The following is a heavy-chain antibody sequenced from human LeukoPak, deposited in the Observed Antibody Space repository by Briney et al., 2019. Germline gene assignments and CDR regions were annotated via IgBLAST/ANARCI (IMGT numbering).Heavy chain of an antibody. J-gene: IGHJ4*02. CDR3: ARQIYSSQPFDC. D-gene: IGHD6-13*01. Sequence: SETLSLTCAVYGGSFSGYYWSWIRQPPGKGLEWIGSIYYSGSTYYNPSLKSRVTISVDTSKNQFSLKLSSVTAADTAMYYCARQIYSSQPFDCWSQGTLVTVSS. CDR2: IYYSGST. CDR1: GGSFSGYY. V-gene: IGHV4-34*01.